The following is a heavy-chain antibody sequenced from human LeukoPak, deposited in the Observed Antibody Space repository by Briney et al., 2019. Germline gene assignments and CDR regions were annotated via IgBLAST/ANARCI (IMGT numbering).Heavy chain of an antibody. D-gene: IGHD3-22*01. CDR2: IDPSDSYT. J-gene: IGHJ4*02. Sequence: GESLKISCKGSGYSFSSYWISWVRQMPGKGLEWMGSIDPSDSYTNCSPSFQGHVTISTDKSISTAYLQWSSLRASDTAMYYCARNRYYYDFSGYYVDYWGQGALVTVSS. CDR3: ARNRYYYDFSGYYVDY. CDR1: GYSFSSYW. V-gene: IGHV5-10-1*01.